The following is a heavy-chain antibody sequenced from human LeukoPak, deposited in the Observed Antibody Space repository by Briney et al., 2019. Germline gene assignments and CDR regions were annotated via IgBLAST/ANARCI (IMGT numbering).Heavy chain of an antibody. Sequence: GASVKVSCKASGYTFTSYDINWVRQATGQGLEWMGWMNPNSGNTGYAQKFQGRVTITRNASISTAYMELSSLRSEDTAVYYCARARRDGYNLFGYWGQGTLVTVSS. CDR3: ARARRDGYNLFGY. J-gene: IGHJ4*02. CDR2: MNPNSGNT. V-gene: IGHV1-8*03. CDR1: GYTFTSYD. D-gene: IGHD5-24*01.